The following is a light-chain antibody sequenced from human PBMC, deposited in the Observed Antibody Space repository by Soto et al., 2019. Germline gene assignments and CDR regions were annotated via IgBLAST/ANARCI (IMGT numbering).Light chain of an antibody. J-gene: IGKJ5*01. CDR3: QQYNNWPPIT. CDR1: QSVSSN. V-gene: IGKV3-15*01. Sequence: EIVMTPSPATLSVSPGERATLSCWAGQSVSSNLAWYQQKPGQAPRLLIYGASTRATGIPARFSGSGSGTEFTLTISSLQSEDFAVYYCQQYNNWPPITFGQGTRLEIK. CDR2: GAS.